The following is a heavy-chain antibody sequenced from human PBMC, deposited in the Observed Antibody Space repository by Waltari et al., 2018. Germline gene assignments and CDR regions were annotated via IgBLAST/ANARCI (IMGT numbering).Heavy chain of an antibody. CDR1: GASISRYY. CDR2: IYYCGST. CDR3: ARVTLHDAFDI. D-gene: IGHD2-15*01. V-gene: IGHV4-59*01. J-gene: IGHJ3*02. Sequence: QVQLQESGPGLVTPSETLSIRCNASGASISRYYWSWIRQPPGKGLKWIGYIYYCGSTYYNPSLQSRVTISVDTSKNQFSRKLSSVTAADTAVYYCARVTLHDAFDIWGQGTMVTVSS.